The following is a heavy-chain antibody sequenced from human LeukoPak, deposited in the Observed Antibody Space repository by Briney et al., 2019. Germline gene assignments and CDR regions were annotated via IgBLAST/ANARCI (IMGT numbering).Heavy chain of an antibody. Sequence: PGGSLRLSCAASGFTFSSYAMHWVRQAPGKGLEWVAVISYDGSNKYYADSVKGRFTISRDNSKNTLYLQMNSLRAEDTAVYYCATPLGEDWGQGTLVTVSS. V-gene: IGHV3-30*14. CDR2: ISYDGSNK. D-gene: IGHD3-16*01. CDR3: ATPLGED. CDR1: GFTFSSYA. J-gene: IGHJ4*02.